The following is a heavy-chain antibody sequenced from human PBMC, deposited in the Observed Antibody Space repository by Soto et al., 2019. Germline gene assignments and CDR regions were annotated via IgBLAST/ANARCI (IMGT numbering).Heavy chain of an antibody. Sequence: EVQLLESGGGLVQPRGSLRLSCAASGFTFNTYVMNWVRQAPGKGLEWVSTISYSADKTHYADSVKGRFTISRDNSRDTLFLQMNSLRADDAAVYYCARRARTATTNWGAFDVWAQGTMVTVSS. D-gene: IGHD1-7*01. CDR1: GFTFNTYV. J-gene: IGHJ3*01. V-gene: IGHV3-23*01. CDR3: ARRARTATTNWGAFDV. CDR2: ISYSADKT.